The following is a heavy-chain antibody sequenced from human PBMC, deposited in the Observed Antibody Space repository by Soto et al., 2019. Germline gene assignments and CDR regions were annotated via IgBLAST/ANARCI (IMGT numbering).Heavy chain of an antibody. J-gene: IGHJ1*01. CDR3: AKDGRIVVVVAATAQYFQH. Sequence: GGSLRLSCAASGFTFSSYAMSWVRQAPGKGLEWVSAISGSGGSTYYADSVKGRFTISRDNSKNTLYLQMNSLRAEDTAVYYCAKDGRIVVVVAATAQYFQHWGQGTLVTVSS. V-gene: IGHV3-23*01. CDR2: ISGSGGST. CDR1: GFTFSSYA. D-gene: IGHD2-15*01.